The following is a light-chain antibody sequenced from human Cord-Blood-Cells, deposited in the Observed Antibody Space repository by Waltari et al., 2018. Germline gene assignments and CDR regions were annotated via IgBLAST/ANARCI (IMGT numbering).Light chain of an antibody. CDR1: QSVSSN. V-gene: IGKV3-15*01. Sequence: EIVMTQSPATLSVSPGERATLSCRASQSVSSNLAWYQQKPGQAPRLLIYGASTRATGIPARFSGSGSGTKFTLPISSLQSEDFAVYYCQQYNNWPPVTFGGGTKVEIK. CDR3: QQYNNWPPVT. CDR2: GAS. J-gene: IGKJ4*01.